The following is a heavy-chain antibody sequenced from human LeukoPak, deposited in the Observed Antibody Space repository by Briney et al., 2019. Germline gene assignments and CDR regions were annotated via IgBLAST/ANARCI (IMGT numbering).Heavy chain of an antibody. D-gene: IGHD2-8*01. V-gene: IGHV3-21*01. Sequence: SGGSLRLSCAASGFTFSSYAMSWVRQAPGKGLEWVSSISSSSSYIYYADSVKGRFTISRDNAKNSLYLQMNSLRAEDTAVYYCARDCTNGVCYNWFDPWGQGTRVTVSS. CDR1: GFTFSSYA. CDR3: ARDCTNGVCYNWFDP. J-gene: IGHJ5*02. CDR2: ISSSSSYI.